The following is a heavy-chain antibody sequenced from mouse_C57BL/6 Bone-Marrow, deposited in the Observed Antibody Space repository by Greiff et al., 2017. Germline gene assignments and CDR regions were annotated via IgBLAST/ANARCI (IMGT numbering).Heavy chain of an antibody. D-gene: IGHD2-3*01. CDR1: GYTFPDYN. V-gene: IGHV1-18*01. CDR3: ARGWLKFAY. J-gene: IGHJ3*01. Sequence: VQLQQSGPELVKPGASVKIPCKASGYTFPDYNMDWVKQSHGKSLEWIGDINPNNGGTIYNQKFKGKATLTVDKSSSTAYMELRSLTSEDTAVYYCARGWLKFAYWGQGTLVTVSA. CDR2: INPNNGGT.